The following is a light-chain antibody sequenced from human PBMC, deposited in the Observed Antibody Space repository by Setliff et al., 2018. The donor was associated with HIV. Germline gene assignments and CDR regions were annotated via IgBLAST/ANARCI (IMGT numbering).Light chain of an antibody. J-gene: IGLJ1*01. Sequence: QSALPQPASVSGSPGQSITISCTGTSSDVGSYNLVSWYQQHPGKAPKLMIYQVTKRPSGVSNRFSGSKSGNTASLTISGLQAEDEADYYCCSYAGSSTFEVFGTGTKVTVL. V-gene: IGLV2-23*02. CDR3: CSYAGSSTFEV. CDR1: SSDVGSYNL. CDR2: QVT.